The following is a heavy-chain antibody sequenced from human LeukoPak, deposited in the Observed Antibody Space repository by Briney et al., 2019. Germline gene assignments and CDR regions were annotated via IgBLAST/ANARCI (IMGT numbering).Heavy chain of an antibody. Sequence: GGSLRLSCAASGFTLSDYWMHWVRQAPGKGLMWVSRMDSDGRFTTYADSVKGRFTISRGNAKNTLYLQMNSLRAEDTAVYYCARVGALAPGITIFGVVDAFDIWGQGTMVTVSS. CDR2: MDSDGRFT. J-gene: IGHJ3*02. CDR1: GFTLSDYW. CDR3: ARVGALAPGITIFGVVDAFDI. V-gene: IGHV3-74*01. D-gene: IGHD3-3*01.